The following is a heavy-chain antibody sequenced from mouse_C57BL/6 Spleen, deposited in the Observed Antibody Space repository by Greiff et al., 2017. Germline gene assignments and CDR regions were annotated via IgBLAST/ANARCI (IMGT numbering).Heavy chain of an antibody. Sequence: VQLQESGPGLVQPSQSLSITCTVSGFSLTSYGVHWVRQSPGKGLEWLGVIWRGGSTDYNAAFMSRLSITKDNSKSQVFFKMNSLQADDTAIYYCAKKGNDGYYWYFDVWGTGTTVTVSS. CDR1: GFSLTSYG. CDR3: AKKGNDGYYWYFDV. CDR2: IWRGGST. V-gene: IGHV2-5*01. J-gene: IGHJ1*03. D-gene: IGHD2-3*01.